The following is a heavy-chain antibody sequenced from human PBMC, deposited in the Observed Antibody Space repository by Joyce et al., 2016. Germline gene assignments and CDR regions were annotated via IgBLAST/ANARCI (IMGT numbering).Heavy chain of an antibody. CDR3: ARVGNYYDSSGHNKWFDP. CDR1: GFTFSGHT. CDR2: ISGNSNYI. J-gene: IGHJ5*02. V-gene: IGHV3-21*01. Sequence: EVQLVESGGGLVKPGGSLRLSCAASGFTFSGHTMNWGRQGRGKGLEWVSSISGNSNYIYYADSLKGRFTISRDNAKNSLYLQMNSLRAEDTAVYYCARVGNYYDSSGHNKWFDPWGQGTLVTVSS. D-gene: IGHD3-22*01.